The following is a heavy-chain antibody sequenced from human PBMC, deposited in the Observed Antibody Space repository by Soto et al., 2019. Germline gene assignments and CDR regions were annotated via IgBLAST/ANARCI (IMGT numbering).Heavy chain of an antibody. D-gene: IGHD2-2*01. J-gene: IGHJ6*03. CDR3: ARLLGYCSSTSCPHFYYYYYMDV. V-gene: IGHV5-51*01. CDR1: GYSFTSYW. Sequence: GESLKISCKGSGYSFTSYWIGWVRQMPGKGLEWMGIIYPGDSDTRYSPSFQGQVTISADKSISTAYLQWSSLKASDTAMYYCARLLGYCSSTSCPHFYYYYYMDVWGKGTTVTVS. CDR2: IYPGDSDT.